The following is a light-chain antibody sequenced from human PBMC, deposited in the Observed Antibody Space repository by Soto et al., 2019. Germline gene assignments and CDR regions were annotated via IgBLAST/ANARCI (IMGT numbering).Light chain of an antibody. Sequence: EIVMTQSPATLSVSPGERATLSCRASQTVSVNLAWYQQKPGQAPRLLIYGASTRATGVPARFSGSGSGTVVTLTIISLQSEDFAVYYCQQYNDWPPFTFGPGTRVDIK. V-gene: IGKV3-15*01. CDR2: GAS. J-gene: IGKJ3*01. CDR1: QTVSVN. CDR3: QQYNDWPPFT.